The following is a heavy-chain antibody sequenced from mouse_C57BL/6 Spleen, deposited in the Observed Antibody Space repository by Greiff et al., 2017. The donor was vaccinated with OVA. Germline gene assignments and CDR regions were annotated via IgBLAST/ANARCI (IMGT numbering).Heavy chain of an antibody. Sequence: QVQLQQSGPELVKPGASVKISCKASGYAFSSSWMNWVKQRPGKGLEWIGRIYPGDGDTNYNGKFEGKATLTADKSSSTAYMQLSSLTSEDSAVYVCARGYDDEGAWFAYWGQGTLVTVSA. J-gene: IGHJ3*01. CDR1: GYAFSSSW. D-gene: IGHD2-2*01. V-gene: IGHV1-82*01. CDR3: ARGYDDEGAWFAY. CDR2: IYPGDGDT.